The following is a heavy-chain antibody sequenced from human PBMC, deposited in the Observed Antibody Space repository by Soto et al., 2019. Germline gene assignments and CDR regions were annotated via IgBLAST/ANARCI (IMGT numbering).Heavy chain of an antibody. V-gene: IGHV1-69*13. CDR3: ARARVTMIVVGGGGAFDI. CDR1: GGTFSSYA. D-gene: IGHD3-22*01. Sequence: GASVKVSCKASGGTFSSYAISWVRQAPGQGLEWMGGIIPIFGTANYAQKFQGRATITADESTGTAYMELSSLRSEDTAVYYCARARVTMIVVGGGGAFDIWGQGTMVTVSS. J-gene: IGHJ3*02. CDR2: IIPIFGTA.